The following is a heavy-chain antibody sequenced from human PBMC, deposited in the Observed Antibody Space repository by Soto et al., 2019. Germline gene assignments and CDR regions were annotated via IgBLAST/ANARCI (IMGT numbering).Heavy chain of an antibody. J-gene: IGHJ5*02. CDR1: GFTFSSYG. Sequence: QVQLVESGGGVVQPGRSLRLSCAASGFTFSSYGMHWVRQAPGKGLEWVAVIWYDGSNKYYADSVKGRFTISRDNSKNTLYLKMNRLRAEDTAVYYCARDRNYGDYDMSASWFDLWGQGTLVTVSS. CDR3: ARDRNYGDYDMSASWFDL. CDR2: IWYDGSNK. D-gene: IGHD4-17*01. V-gene: IGHV3-33*01.